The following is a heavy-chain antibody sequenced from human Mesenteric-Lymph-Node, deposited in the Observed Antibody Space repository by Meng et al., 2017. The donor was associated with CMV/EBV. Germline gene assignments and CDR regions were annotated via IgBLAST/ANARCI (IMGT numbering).Heavy chain of an antibody. CDR3: AREVPPRTYARDDWYFDL. V-gene: IGHV4-59*01. J-gene: IGHJ2*01. CDR1: GGSISSYY. D-gene: IGHD2-2*01. CDR2: IYYSGST. Sequence: QVQLQESGPGLVKPSETLSLTCTVSGGSISSYYWSWIRQPPGKGLEWIGYIYYSGSTNYNPSLKSRVTISVDTSKNQFSLKLSSVTAADTAVYYCAREVPPRTYARDDWYFDLWGRGTLVTVSS.